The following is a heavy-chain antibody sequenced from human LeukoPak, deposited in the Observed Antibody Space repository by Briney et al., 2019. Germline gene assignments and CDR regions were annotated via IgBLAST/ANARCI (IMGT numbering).Heavy chain of an antibody. D-gene: IGHD6-6*01. J-gene: IGHJ4*02. CDR2: ISWDGGST. Sequence: GGSPRLSCAASGFTFDDYGMSWVRQAPGKGLEWVSLISWDGGSTYYADSVKGRFTISRDNSKNSLYLQMNSLRTEDTALYYCAKDRSSSSGGGFDYWGQGTLVTVSS. CDR1: GFTFDDYG. CDR3: AKDRSSSSGGGFDY. V-gene: IGHV3-43*01.